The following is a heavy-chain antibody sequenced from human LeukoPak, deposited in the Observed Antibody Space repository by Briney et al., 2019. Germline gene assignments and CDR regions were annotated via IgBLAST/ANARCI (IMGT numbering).Heavy chain of an antibody. CDR1: GFTFSSYA. J-gene: IGHJ4*02. CDR3: AKGATYYYDSGGYYPPHFDY. Sequence: GGSLRLSCAASGFTFSSYAMSWVRQAPGKGLEWVSAISGSGGTTNYADSVKGRFTISRDNSRNTLYVQMNSLRAEDTAVYYCAKGATYYYDSGGYYPPHFDYWGQGTLVTVSS. D-gene: IGHD3-22*01. V-gene: IGHV3-23*01. CDR2: ISGSGGTT.